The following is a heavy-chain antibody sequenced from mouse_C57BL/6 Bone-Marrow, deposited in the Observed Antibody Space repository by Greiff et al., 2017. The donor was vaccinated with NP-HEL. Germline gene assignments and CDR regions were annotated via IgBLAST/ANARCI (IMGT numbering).Heavy chain of an antibody. V-gene: IGHV2-2*01. CDR2: IWSGGST. Sequence: QVQLQQSGPGLVQPSQSLSITCTVSGFSLTSYGVHWVRQSPGKGLEWLGVIWSGGSTDYNAAFISRLSISKDNSKSQVFFKMNSLQADDTAIYYCARKSDYGSSYGFAYWGQGTLVTVSA. J-gene: IGHJ3*01. CDR3: ARKSDYGSSYGFAY. D-gene: IGHD1-1*01. CDR1: GFSLTSYG.